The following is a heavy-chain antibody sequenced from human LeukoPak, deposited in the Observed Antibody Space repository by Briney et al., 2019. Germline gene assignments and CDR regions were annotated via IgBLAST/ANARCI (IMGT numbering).Heavy chain of an antibody. CDR1: GYTFTSYG. V-gene: IGHV1-69*05. J-gene: IGHJ5*02. D-gene: IGHD1-26*01. CDR2: IIPIFGTA. Sequence: GASVKVSCKASGYTFTSYGISWVRQAPGQGLEWMGGIIPIFGTANYAQKFQGRVTITTDESTSTAYMELSSLRSEDTAVYYCAREFNSGSYYNWFDPWGQGTLVTVSS. CDR3: AREFNSGSYYNWFDP.